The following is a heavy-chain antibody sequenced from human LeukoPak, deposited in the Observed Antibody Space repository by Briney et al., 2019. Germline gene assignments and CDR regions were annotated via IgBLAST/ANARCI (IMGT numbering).Heavy chain of an antibody. CDR1: GGSISSSNW. V-gene: IGHV4-4*02. D-gene: IGHD2-15*01. CDR2: IYHSGST. CDR3: ARGPYCSGGSCHFDY. J-gene: IGHJ4*02. Sequence: SETLSLTWAVSGGSISSSNWWIWVRQPLGKGLEWIGEIYHSGSTNYNPSLKSRVTISVDKSKNQFSLKLTPVTAADTAVYYCARGPYCSGGSCHFDYWGQGTLVTVSS.